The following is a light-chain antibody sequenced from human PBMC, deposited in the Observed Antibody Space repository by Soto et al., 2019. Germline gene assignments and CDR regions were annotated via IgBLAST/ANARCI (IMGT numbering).Light chain of an antibody. Sequence: DIQMTKSPSTVYASVGDRVTITCRASQTSTNRLAWYQRKPGKAPKVLIYDASNLESGVPSRFSGSGSGTEFILTISSLQPDDFATYYCQHYGGLWTFGQGTKVAVK. CDR1: QTSTNR. CDR2: DAS. CDR3: QHYGGLWT. J-gene: IGKJ1*01. V-gene: IGKV1-5*01.